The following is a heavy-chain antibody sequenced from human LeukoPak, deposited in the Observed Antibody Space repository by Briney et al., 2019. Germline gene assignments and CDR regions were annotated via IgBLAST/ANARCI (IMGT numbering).Heavy chain of an antibody. D-gene: IGHD3-22*01. CDR1: GGSFSGYY. V-gene: IGHV4-34*01. Sequence: SETLSLTCAVYGGSFSGYYWSWIRQPPGKGLEWIGEINHSGSTNYNPSLKSRVTISVDTFKNQFSLKLSSVTAADTAVYYCARWGDSSGYYSPFDYWGQGTLVTVSS. J-gene: IGHJ4*02. CDR2: INHSGST. CDR3: ARWGDSSGYYSPFDY.